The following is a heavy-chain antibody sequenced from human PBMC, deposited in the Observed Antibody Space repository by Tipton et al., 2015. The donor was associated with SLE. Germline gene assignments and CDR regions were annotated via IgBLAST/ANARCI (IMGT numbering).Heavy chain of an antibody. CDR1: GFTFTDYA. CDR2: ISGSGGST. J-gene: IGHJ4*02. Sequence: SLRLSCAVSGFTFTDYAMFWVRQAPGKGLEWVSIISGSGGSTYYADSVKGRFTLSRDNSKNTMYLQMNSLRADDTAIYYCAKTTLGVIMSPGEFWGQGILVTVSS. D-gene: IGHD3-3*01. CDR3: AKTTLGVIMSPGEF. V-gene: IGHV3-23*01.